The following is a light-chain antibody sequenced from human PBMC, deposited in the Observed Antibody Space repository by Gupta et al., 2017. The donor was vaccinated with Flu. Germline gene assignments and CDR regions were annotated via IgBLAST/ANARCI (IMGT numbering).Light chain of an antibody. Sequence: DIQMTQSPSSLSASVGDRVTITGQASQDISNYLNWYQQKPGKAPKLLIYDASNLETGVPSSFSGSGSGTDFTFTIRSLQAEDIATYYCQQYDNLPRTFGGGTKVEIK. J-gene: IGKJ4*01. CDR3: QQYDNLPRT. V-gene: IGKV1-33*01. CDR1: QDISNY. CDR2: DAS.